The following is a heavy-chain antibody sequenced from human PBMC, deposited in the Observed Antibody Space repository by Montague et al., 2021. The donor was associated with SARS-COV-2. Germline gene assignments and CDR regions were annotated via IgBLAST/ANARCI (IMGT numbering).Heavy chain of an antibody. Sequence: SLRLSCAASGFTFSSYGMHWVRQAPGTGLVWVSRVKGDGSRISYADSVKGRFTISRDNAKNTLYLQMNSLRAEDTAVYFCARGYFPVAVSENWGSYGMDVWGQGTTVTVSS. J-gene: IGHJ6*02. CDR1: GFTFSSYG. V-gene: IGHV3-74*01. D-gene: IGHD3-16*01. CDR3: ARGYFPVAVSENWGSYGMDV. CDR2: VKGDGSRI.